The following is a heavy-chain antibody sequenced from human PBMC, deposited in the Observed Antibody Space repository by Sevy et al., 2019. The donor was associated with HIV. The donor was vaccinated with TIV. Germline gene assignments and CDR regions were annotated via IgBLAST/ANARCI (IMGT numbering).Heavy chain of an antibody. J-gene: IGHJ5*02. CDR1: GFTFSSYD. D-gene: IGHD2-8*01. CDR3: TRNGGAFDNGFDP. Sequence: RGSLRLSCTASGFTFSSYDMNWVRQAPGKGLEWVSKISSSGSSIYYADSVKGRFTISRDNAKNSLNLQMNSLRAEDTAVYHCTRNGGAFDNGFDPWGQGTLVTVSS. V-gene: IGHV3-48*03. CDR2: ISSSGSSI.